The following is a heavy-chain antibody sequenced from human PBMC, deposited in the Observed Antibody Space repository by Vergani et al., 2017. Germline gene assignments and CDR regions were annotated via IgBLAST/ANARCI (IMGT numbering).Heavy chain of an antibody. V-gene: IGHV3-64D*08. CDR1: GFTFSSYA. Sequence: EVQLVESGGGLVQPGGSLRLSCSASGFTFSSYAMHWVRQAPGKGLEYVSAISSNGGSTYYADSVKGRFTISRDNSKNTLYLQMSRLRAEDTAVYYCARVRDGLVRPWGQGTLVTVSS. J-gene: IGHJ4*02. CDR2: ISSNGGST. D-gene: IGHD3-9*01. CDR3: ARVRDGLVRP.